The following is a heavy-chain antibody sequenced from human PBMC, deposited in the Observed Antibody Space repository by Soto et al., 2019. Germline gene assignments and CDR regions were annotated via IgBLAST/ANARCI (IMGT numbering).Heavy chain of an antibody. Sequence: QVQLVESGGGVVQPGASLRLSCAASGFTFTNYGFHWVRLAPGKGLEWVAVVSYDGSNEYYADSVKGRFTVSRDDSKSTLYLQMNSLRAEDTAVYYCARDSGDHSPSGTWGDVWGQGTTVTVSS. CDR2: VSYDGSNE. CDR1: GFTFTNYG. J-gene: IGHJ6*02. CDR3: ARDSGDHSPSGTWGDV. D-gene: IGHD3-10*01. V-gene: IGHV3-30-3*01.